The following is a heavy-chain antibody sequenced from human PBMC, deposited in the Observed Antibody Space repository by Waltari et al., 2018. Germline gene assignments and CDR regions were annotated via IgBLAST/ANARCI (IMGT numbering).Heavy chain of an antibody. J-gene: IGHJ3*02. D-gene: IGHD3-3*01. V-gene: IGHV1-3*03. CDR2: INAGNGNT. Sequence: QVQLVQSGAEVKKPGASVKVSCKASGYTFTSYAMHWVRQAPGQRLEWMGWINAGNGNTKYSQEFQGRVTITRDTSASTAYMELSSLRSEDMAVYYCARDRGSEVFGVVTSTDAFDIWGQGTMVTVSS. CDR3: ARDRGSEVFGVVTSTDAFDI. CDR1: GYTFTSYA.